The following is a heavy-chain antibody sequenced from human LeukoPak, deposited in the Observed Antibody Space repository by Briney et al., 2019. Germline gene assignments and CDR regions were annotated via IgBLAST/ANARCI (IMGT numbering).Heavy chain of an antibody. CDR2: ISYDGSNK. J-gene: IGHJ6*02. CDR3: AREAPYYYYGMDV. Sequence: GGSLRLSCAASGFTFSSYAMHWVRQAPGKGLEWVAVISYDGSNKYYAGSVKGRFTISRDNSKNTLYLQMNSLRAEDTAVYYCAREAPYYYYGMDVWGQGTTVTVSS. V-gene: IGHV3-30-3*01. CDR1: GFTFSSYA.